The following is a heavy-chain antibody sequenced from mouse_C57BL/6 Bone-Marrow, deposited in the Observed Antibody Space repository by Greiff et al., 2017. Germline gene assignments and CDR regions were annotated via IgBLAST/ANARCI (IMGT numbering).Heavy chain of an antibody. V-gene: IGHV1-50*01. D-gene: IGHD2-4*01. CDR1: GYTFTSYW. J-gene: IGHJ4*01. Sequence: QVQLQQPGAELVKPGASVKLSCKASGYTFTSYWMQWVKQRPGQGLEWIGDIDPSDSYTNYNQKFKGKATLTVDTSSSTAYMQLSSLTSEDSAVYYCARYYDYDLYAMDYWGQGTSVTVSS. CDR3: ARYYDYDLYAMDY. CDR2: IDPSDSYT.